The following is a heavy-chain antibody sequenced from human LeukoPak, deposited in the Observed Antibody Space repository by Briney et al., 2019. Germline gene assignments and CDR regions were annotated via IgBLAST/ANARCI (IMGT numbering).Heavy chain of an antibody. D-gene: IGHD6-19*01. J-gene: IGHJ4*02. V-gene: IGHV4-61*02. CDR3: ARGYSSGSFDY. CDR2: IYTSDNT. Sequence: SETLSLTCTVSGGSISSGSYYWSWIRQPAGKGLEWIGRIYTSDNTNYSPSLESRVTMSLDTSKNHFSLKLSSVTAADTAVYYCARGYSSGSFDYWGQGTLVTVSS. CDR1: GGSISSGSYY.